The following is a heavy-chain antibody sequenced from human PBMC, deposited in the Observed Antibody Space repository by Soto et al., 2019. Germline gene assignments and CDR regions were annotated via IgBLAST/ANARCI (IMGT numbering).Heavy chain of an antibody. CDR2: IRSKAYGGTT. CDR3: ARGLPLGGTGVAWFDP. V-gene: IGHV3-49*03. J-gene: IGHJ5*02. CDR1: GFTFGDYA. D-gene: IGHD2-15*01. Sequence: SLRLSCTASGFTFGDYAMSWFRQAPGKGLEWVGFIRSKAYGGTTEYAASVKGRFTISRDDSKSIDYLQMNSLKSEDTAVYYCARGLPLGGTGVAWFDPWGQGSLVTVSS.